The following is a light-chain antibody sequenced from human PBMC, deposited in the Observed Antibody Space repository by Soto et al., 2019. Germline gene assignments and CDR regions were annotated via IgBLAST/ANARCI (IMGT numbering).Light chain of an antibody. CDR1: SSYVGTYNL. J-gene: IGLJ2*01. CDR2: EGN. CDR3: CSYAPSRTLL. Sequence: QSVLTQPASVSGSPGESITISCTGTSSYVGTYNLVTWYQQHPGRVPKLILYEGNKRPSGVSSRFSASKSGNTASLTISGLQAEDEADYFCCSYAPSRTLLFGGGT. V-gene: IGLV2-23*01.